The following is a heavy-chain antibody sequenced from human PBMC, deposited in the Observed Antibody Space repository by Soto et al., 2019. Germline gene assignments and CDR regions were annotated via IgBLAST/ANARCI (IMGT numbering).Heavy chain of an antibody. Sequence: GGSLRLSCAASGFTFSSYGMHWVRQAPGKGLEWVAVISYDGSNKYYADSVKGRFTISRDNSKNTLYLQMNSLRAEDTAVYYCAKEAPYISPTLDYWGQGTLVTVSS. V-gene: IGHV3-30*18. CDR3: AKEAPYISPTLDY. J-gene: IGHJ4*02. D-gene: IGHD3-9*01. CDR1: GFTFSSYG. CDR2: ISYDGSNK.